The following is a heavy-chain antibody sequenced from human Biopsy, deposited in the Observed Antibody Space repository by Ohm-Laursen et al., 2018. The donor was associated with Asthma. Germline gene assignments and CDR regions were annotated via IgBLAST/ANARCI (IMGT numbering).Heavy chain of an antibody. CDR2: ISWNSGNI. J-gene: IGHJ4*01. V-gene: IGHV3-9*01. Sequence: SLRLSCSASGFTFDDCAMHWVRQAPGKGLEWVSSISWNSGNIDYADSVKGRFTISRGNAKNSLYLQMQSLRPEDAAFYYCAKSADYYDSTDYLDFWGRGTLVTVSS. CDR1: GFTFDDCA. D-gene: IGHD3-22*01. CDR3: AKSADYYDSTDYLDF.